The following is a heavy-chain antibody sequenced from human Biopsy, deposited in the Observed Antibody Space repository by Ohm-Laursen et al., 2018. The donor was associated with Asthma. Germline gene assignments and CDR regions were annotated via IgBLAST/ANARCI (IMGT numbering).Heavy chain of an antibody. CDR3: ARSMIVADGSDASDI. D-gene: IGHD3-22*01. J-gene: IGHJ3*02. CDR1: GCTFSSYQ. Sequence: VASVKVSCKASGCTFSSYQMHWVRQAPGQGLEWLGMIKHISEYAQKFQGRVTMTRDTSTSTVYMELSSLRSEDTAVYYCARSMIVADGSDASDIWGQGTMVTVSS. CDR2: IKHISE. V-gene: IGHV1-46*01.